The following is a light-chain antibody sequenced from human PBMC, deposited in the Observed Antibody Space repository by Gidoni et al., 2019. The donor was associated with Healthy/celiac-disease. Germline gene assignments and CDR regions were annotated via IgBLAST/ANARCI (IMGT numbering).Light chain of an antibody. V-gene: IGKV3-20*01. CDR1: QSVSSSY. Sequence: EIVLTQSPGTLSLSPGERATISCRASQSVSSSYLAWYQQKPGQAPRLLIYGASSRATGIPDRFSGSGSGTDFTLTISRLEPEDFAVYYCQQYGSSLFTFGPXTKVDIK. CDR2: GAS. CDR3: QQYGSSLFT. J-gene: IGKJ3*01.